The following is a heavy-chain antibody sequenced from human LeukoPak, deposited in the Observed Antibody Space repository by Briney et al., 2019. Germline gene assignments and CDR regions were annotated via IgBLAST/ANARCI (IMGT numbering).Heavy chain of an antibody. Sequence: ASVKVSCKASGYTFTGSYMHWVRQAPGQGLEWMGWINLNSGGTNYAQKFQVRVTMTRDTSISTAYMELSRLRSDDTAVYYCARSPHILTGENFDYWGQGTLVTVSS. CDR2: INLNSGGT. CDR3: ARSPHILTGENFDY. V-gene: IGHV1-2*02. J-gene: IGHJ4*02. D-gene: IGHD3-9*01. CDR1: GYTFTGSY.